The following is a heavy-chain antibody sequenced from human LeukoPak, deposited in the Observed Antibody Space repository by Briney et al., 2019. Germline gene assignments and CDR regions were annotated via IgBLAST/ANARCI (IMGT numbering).Heavy chain of an antibody. J-gene: IGHJ4*02. Sequence: SQTLSLTCVISGDTVPSNSVAWNWIRQSPSRGLEWLGRTYYRSNWVNEYAASVKSRMSIDPDTSKNQFSLQLYSVTPEDTAVYYCAREESRTFDYWGQGTLVTVSS. CDR1: GDTVPSNSVA. CDR2: TYYRSNWVN. CDR3: AREESRTFDY. V-gene: IGHV6-1*01.